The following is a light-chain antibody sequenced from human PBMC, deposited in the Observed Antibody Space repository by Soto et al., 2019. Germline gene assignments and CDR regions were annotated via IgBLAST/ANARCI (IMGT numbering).Light chain of an antibody. V-gene: IGKV1-39*01. CDR1: QSISSY. CDR3: QQSYNTPQT. J-gene: IGKJ2*01. Sequence: DLQMTQSPSSLSASVGDRVTITCRASQSISSYLNWYQQKPGKAPKLLIYAASNLQSGVPSRFSGSKSGTDFTLTISSLQPEDFATYYCQQSYNTPQTFGPGTNLEI. CDR2: AAS.